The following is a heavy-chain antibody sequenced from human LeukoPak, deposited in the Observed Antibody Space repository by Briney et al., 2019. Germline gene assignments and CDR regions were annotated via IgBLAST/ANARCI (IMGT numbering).Heavy chain of an antibody. Sequence: GGSLRLSCAASGFTFSSYGMHWVRQAPGKGLEWVAVIWYDGSKKYYADSVKGRFTFSRDNSKNTLYLQMNSLRAEDTAVYYCARGFKSYYDSSGYYYPFNLLDYWGQGTLVTVSP. D-gene: IGHD3-22*01. CDR2: IWYDGSKK. CDR1: GFTFSSYG. CDR3: ARGFKSYYDSSGYYYPFNLLDY. V-gene: IGHV3-33*01. J-gene: IGHJ4*02.